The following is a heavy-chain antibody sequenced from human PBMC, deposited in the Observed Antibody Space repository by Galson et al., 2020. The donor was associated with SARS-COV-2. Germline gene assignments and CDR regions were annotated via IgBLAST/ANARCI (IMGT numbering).Heavy chain of an antibody. V-gene: IGHV1-2*02. CDR2: INPNSGGT. D-gene: IGHD3-10*01. J-gene: IGHJ6*02. CDR3: ARVTMVRGVIGYYYGMDV. CDR1: GYTFTGYY. Sequence: ASVKVSCKASGYTFTGYYMHWVRQAPGQGLEWMGWINPNSGGTNYAQKFQGRVTMTRDTSISTAYMELSRLRSDDTAVYYCARVTMVRGVIGYYYGMDVWGQGTTVTVSS.